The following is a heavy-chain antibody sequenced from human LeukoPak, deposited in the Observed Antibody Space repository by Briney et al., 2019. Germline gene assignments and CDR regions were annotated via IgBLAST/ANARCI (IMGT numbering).Heavy chain of an antibody. J-gene: IGHJ5*02. CDR3: ARHRGYDSGGYYRWFDP. D-gene: IGHD3-22*01. V-gene: IGHV4-59*08. Sequence: SETPSLTCTVSDVSISSYYWSWIRQPPGKGLEWIGYISYSGTTNYSPSLKSRVTISLDRSKNQISLELSSATAADTAVYYCARHRGYDSGGYYRWFDPWGPGTLVTVSS. CDR2: ISYSGTT. CDR1: DVSISSYY.